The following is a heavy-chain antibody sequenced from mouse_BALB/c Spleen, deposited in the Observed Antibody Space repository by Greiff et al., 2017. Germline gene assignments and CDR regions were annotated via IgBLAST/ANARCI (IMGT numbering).Heavy chain of an antibody. D-gene: IGHD2-2*01. V-gene: IGHV1-14*01. Sequence: VQLQQSGPELVKPGASVKMSCKASGYTFTSYVMHWVKQKPGQGLEWIGYINPYNDGTKYNEKFKGKATLTSDKSSSTAYMELSSLTSEDSAVYYCARYGPVWLRGAMDDWGQGTSVTVSS. CDR1: GYTFTSYV. CDR3: ARYGPVWLRGAMDD. CDR2: INPYNDGT. J-gene: IGHJ4*01.